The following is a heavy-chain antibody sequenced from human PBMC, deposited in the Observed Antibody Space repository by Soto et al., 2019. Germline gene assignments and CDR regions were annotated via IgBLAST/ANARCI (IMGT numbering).Heavy chain of an antibody. V-gene: IGHV3-23*01. CDR3: ARRGHAGNRYYFNY. CDR2: IGDSGNT. CDR1: GFTFISHG. J-gene: IGHJ4*02. Sequence: EVLLLESGGGLTQPGGSLRLSCAASGFTFISHGMSWVRQAPGKGLEWVSTIGDSGNTYYADSVKGRFTISRDTLKNTLYLQMNSLRVDDSAIYYCARRGHAGNRYYFNYWGQGTLVPVSS.